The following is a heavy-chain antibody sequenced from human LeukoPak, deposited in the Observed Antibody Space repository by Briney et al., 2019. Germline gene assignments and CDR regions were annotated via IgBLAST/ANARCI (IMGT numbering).Heavy chain of an antibody. CDR3: ARDYCSSTSCLFDY. D-gene: IGHD2-2*01. Sequence: GGSLRLSCAASGFTFSSYGMHWVRQAPGQGLEWVAVIWNDGSNKYYVDSVKGRYTISRDNSKNTLYLQMNSLRTEDTAVYYCARDYCSSTSCLFDYWGQGTLVTVSS. V-gene: IGHV3-33*01. CDR1: GFTFSSYG. J-gene: IGHJ4*02. CDR2: IWNDGSNK.